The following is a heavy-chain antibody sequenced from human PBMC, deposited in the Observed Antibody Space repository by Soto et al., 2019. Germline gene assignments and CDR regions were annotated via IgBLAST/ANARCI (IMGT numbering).Heavy chain of an antibody. J-gene: IGHJ6*01. V-gene: IGHV3-30-3*01. CDR2: ISYDGSNK. CDR3: ARSLTRGSYSGYYYGMDV. Sequence: ESGGGVVQPGRSLRLSCAASGFTFSSYAMHWVRQAPGKGLEWVAVISYDGSNKYYADSVKGRFTISRDNSKNTLYLQMNSLRAEDTAVYYCARSLTRGSYSGYYYGMDVW. CDR1: GFTFSSYA. D-gene: IGHD1-26*01.